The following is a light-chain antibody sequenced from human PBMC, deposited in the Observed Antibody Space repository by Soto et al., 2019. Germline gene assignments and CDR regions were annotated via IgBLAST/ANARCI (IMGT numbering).Light chain of an antibody. CDR3: QLWDSGSDHDV. CDR2: HNS. V-gene: IGLV3-21*02. J-gene: IGLJ1*01. CDR1: NIGSKS. Sequence: SYELTQPPSVSVAPGQTARITCGGNNIGSKSVHWYQQKPGQAPVLVVYHNSDRPSGIPERFSGSNSGNTATLTIRRVEAGDEADYSCQLWDSGSDHDVFGTGTKLTVL.